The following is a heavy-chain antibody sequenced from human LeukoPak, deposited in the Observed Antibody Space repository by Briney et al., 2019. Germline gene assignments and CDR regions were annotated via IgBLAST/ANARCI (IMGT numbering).Heavy chain of an antibody. CDR1: GGTFSSYA. D-gene: IGHD2-8*01. V-gene: IGHV1-2*06. CDR3: ARSAEHCNNGVCFTDYYMDV. Sequence: ASVKVSCKASGGTFSSYAISWVRQAPRQGLEWMGRIITNSGDTNYVQNFQGRVTMTRDTSITTAYMELSSLTSADTAVYFCARSAEHCNNGVCFTDYYMDVWGKGTTVTVSS. J-gene: IGHJ6*03. CDR2: IITNSGDT.